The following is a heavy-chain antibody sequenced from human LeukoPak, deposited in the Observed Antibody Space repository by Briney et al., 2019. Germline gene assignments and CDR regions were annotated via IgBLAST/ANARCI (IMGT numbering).Heavy chain of an antibody. D-gene: IGHD3-10*01. CDR2: MNVDGSQK. J-gene: IGHJ4*02. CDR3: ARRLHGSGSYSADY. V-gene: IGHV3-30*02. CDR1: GFTFSSFD. Sequence: GGSLRLSCAPSGFTFSSFDTHLVRQRPDKGLEGVAFMNVDGSQKYYAAFVKGRFTVSRYNSRSMLYLQVDSLRDDDTAVYYCARRLHGSGSYSADYWGQGTLVTVSS.